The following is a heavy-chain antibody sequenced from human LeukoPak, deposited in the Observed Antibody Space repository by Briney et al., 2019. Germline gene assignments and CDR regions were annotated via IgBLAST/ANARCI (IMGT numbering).Heavy chain of an antibody. CDR2: INRDGSRT. V-gene: IGHV3-74*01. Sequence: GGSLRLACAASGFTFSTSWMHWVRQAPGKGLVWVSHINRDGSRTTYADSVKGRFTISRDNAKNSLSLQMNSLRAEDTAVYYCARDGEVGVGRWFDPWGQGTLVTVSS. CDR1: GFTFSTSW. J-gene: IGHJ5*02. D-gene: IGHD1-26*01. CDR3: ARDGEVGVGRWFDP.